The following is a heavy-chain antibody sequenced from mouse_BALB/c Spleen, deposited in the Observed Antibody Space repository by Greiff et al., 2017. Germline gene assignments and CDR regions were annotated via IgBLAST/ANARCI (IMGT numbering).Heavy chain of an antibody. Sequence: EVKLQESGPGLVKPSQSLSLTCSVTGYSITSGYYWNWIRQFPGNKLEWMGYISYDGSNNYNPSLKNRISITRDTSKNQFFLKLNSVTTEDTATYYCARGGYSYDGYSPLFDYWGQGTTLTVSS. D-gene: IGHD2-3*01. CDR1: GYSITSGYY. J-gene: IGHJ2*01. CDR3: ARGGYSYDGYSPLFDY. CDR2: ISYDGSN. V-gene: IGHV3-6*02.